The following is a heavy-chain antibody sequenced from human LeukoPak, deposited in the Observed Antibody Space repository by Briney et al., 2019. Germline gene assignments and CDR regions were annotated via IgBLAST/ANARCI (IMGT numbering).Heavy chain of an antibody. Sequence: GGSLRLSCAASGFTFSSYWMHWVRQAPGKGQVWVSRINSDGSSTSYADSVKGRFTISRDNAKNTLYLQMNSLRAEDTAVYYCARDDYGDYALDYWGQGTLVTVSS. J-gene: IGHJ4*02. D-gene: IGHD4-17*01. V-gene: IGHV3-74*01. CDR2: INSDGSST. CDR1: GFTFSSYW. CDR3: ARDDYGDYALDY.